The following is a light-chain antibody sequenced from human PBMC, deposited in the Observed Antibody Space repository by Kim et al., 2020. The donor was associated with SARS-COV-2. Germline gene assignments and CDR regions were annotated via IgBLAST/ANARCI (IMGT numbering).Light chain of an antibody. V-gene: IGLV10-54*04. J-gene: IGLJ3*02. CDR1: SDNVGDQG. Sequence: QAGLTQPPSVSTDLGQTATLTCTGNSDNVGDQGAAWLQQHRGYPPKLLSYRNNNRPSGISEKFSASRSGNTASLTITGLQPEDEADYYCSAWDNRLSVWVFGGGTQLTVL. CDR2: RNN. CDR3: SAWDNRLSVWV.